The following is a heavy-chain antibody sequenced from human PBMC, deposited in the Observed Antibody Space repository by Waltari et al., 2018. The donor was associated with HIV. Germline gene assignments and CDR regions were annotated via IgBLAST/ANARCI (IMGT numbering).Heavy chain of an antibody. CDR3: ATRPPYRMADVRDWFDP. J-gene: IGHJ5*02. CDR2: IYHDGSI. D-gene: IGHD3-16*02. Sequence: VQLHDSGPGLVKPSGTLSLPCAVSGGSISGHNWWTWVRQPPGNGLEWIGEIYHDGSIKKNPSVQSQVTISIDKSKNHFSLNLSSATAAYTAIYFCATRPPYRMADVRDWFDPWGQGTLVIVSS. V-gene: IGHV4-4*02. CDR1: GGSISGHNW.